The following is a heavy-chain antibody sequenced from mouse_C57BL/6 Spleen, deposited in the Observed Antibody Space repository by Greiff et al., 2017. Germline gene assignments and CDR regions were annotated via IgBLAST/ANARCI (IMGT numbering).Heavy chain of an antibody. CDR2: IDPSDSYT. J-gene: IGHJ4*01. V-gene: IGHV1-69*01. CDR3: ARQDYDAMDY. CDR1: GYTFTSYW. Sequence: QVQLKESGAELVMPGASVKLSCKASGYTFTSYWMHWVKKRPGQGLEWIGEIDPSDSYTNYNQKFKGKSTLTVDKSSSTAYMQLSSLTSEDSAVYYCARQDYDAMDYWGQGTSVTVSS.